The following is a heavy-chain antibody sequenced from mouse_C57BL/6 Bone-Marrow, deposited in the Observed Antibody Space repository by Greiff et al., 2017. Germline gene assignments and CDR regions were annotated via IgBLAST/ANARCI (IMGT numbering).Heavy chain of an antibody. J-gene: IGHJ4*01. V-gene: IGHV1-4*01. CDR1: GYTFTSYT. D-gene: IGHD1-1*02. CDR2: INPSSGYT. Sequence: QVQLQQSGAELARPGASVKMSCKASGYTFTSYTMHWVQQRPGQGLEWIGYINPSSGYTKYNQKFKDKATLTADKSSSTVYMQLSSLTSEDSAVYYCARGGGMDYWGQGTSVTVSS. CDR3: ARGGGMDY.